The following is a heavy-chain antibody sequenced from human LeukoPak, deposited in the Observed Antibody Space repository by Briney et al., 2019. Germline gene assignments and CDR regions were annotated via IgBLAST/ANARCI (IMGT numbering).Heavy chain of an antibody. V-gene: IGHV3-53*01. CDR2: IYSGGST. D-gene: IGHD2-2*01. Sequence: GGSLRLSCAASGFTVSSNYMSWVRQAPGKGLEWVSVIYSGGSTYYADSVKGRFTVSRDNSKNTLYLQMNSLRAEDTAVYYCAREYGCSSTSCYAFDIWGQGTMVTVTS. CDR3: AREYGCSSTSCYAFDI. J-gene: IGHJ3*02. CDR1: GFTVSSNY.